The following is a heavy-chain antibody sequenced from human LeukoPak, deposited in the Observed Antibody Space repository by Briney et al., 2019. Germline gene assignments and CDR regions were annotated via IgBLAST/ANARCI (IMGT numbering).Heavy chain of an antibody. D-gene: IGHD1-26*01. CDR1: GFTFSSYE. CDR3: ARGEQLNYFAY. CDR2: ISTSGTTE. V-gene: IGHV3-48*03. Sequence: GGSLRLSCAASGFTFSSYEMSWVRQAPGKGLEWVSYISTSGTTEKYADSVKGRFTISRDNTKDSLYLQMYSLRAEDTAVYYCARGEQLNYFAYWGQGALVTVSS. J-gene: IGHJ4*02.